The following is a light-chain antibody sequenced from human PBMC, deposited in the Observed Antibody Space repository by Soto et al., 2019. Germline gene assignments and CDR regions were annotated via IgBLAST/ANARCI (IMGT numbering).Light chain of an antibody. J-gene: IGKJ1*01. Sequence: IVMTQTPLSSAVTLGQPASISCRSSQSLEDSDGNSYLSWLHQRPGQPPRLLIYKISNRLSGGPDRFSGSGAGTVFTLRISRVEADDVGLYYCMQATQFPWTFGQGTSVEIK. CDR2: KIS. CDR3: MQATQFPWT. CDR1: QSLEDSDGNSY. V-gene: IGKV2-24*01.